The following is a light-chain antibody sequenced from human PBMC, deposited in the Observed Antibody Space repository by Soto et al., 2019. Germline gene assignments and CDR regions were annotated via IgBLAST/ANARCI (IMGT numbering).Light chain of an antibody. CDR3: QQLLSYPIT. V-gene: IGKV1-9*01. Sequence: IQMTQSPSSLSASVGDRVTITCRASQGISSYLAWYQQKPGKAPKLLIYAASTLQSGVPLRFSGSGSGTSFTLTISSLQPEDFATYHCQQLLSYPITFGQGTRLENK. J-gene: IGKJ5*01. CDR2: AAS. CDR1: QGISSY.